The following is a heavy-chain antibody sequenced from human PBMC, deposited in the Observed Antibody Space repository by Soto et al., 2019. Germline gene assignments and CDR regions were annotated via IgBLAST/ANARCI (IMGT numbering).Heavy chain of an antibody. CDR3: VKDSTLS. J-gene: IGHJ6*02. Sequence: PVGSLRLSCSASGFTFSNYAMHWVRQAPGKGLEYVSAITTDGGSTSYADFVKGRFTISRDNSKNTLYLQMTSLRPEDTAVYYCVKDSTLSWGQGTTVTVS. CDR1: GFTFSNYA. CDR2: ITTDGGST. V-gene: IGHV3-64D*06.